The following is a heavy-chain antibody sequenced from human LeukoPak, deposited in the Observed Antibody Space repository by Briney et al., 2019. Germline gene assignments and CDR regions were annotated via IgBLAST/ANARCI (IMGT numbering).Heavy chain of an antibody. CDR3: ARLSSHYGDYKVDP. D-gene: IGHD4-17*01. V-gene: IGHV1-18*01. J-gene: IGHJ5*02. CDR1: GYTFTNYG. CDR2: ISAYNGNT. Sequence: ASVKVSCKASGYTFTNYGISWVRQAPGQGLEWMGWISAYNGNTNYAQKLQGRVTMTTDTSTSTAYMELRSLRSDDTAVYYCARLSSHYGDYKVDPWGQGTLVTVSS.